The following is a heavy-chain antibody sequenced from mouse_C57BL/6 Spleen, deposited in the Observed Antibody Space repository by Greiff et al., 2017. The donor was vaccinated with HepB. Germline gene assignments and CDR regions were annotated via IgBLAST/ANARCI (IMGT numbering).Heavy chain of an antibody. Sequence: QVQLKQPGAELVRPGSSVKLSCKASGYTFTSYWMHWVKQRPIQGLEWIGNIDPSDSETHYNQKFKDKATLTVDKSSSTAYMQLSSLTSEDSAVYYCARPYGSSPSWYFDVWGTGTTVTVSS. D-gene: IGHD1-1*01. J-gene: IGHJ1*03. V-gene: IGHV1-52*01. CDR2: IDPSDSET. CDR3: ARPYGSSPSWYFDV. CDR1: GYTFTSYW.